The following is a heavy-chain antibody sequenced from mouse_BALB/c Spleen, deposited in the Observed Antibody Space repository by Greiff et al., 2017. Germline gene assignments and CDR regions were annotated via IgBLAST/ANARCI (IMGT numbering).Heavy chain of an antibody. CDR2: INPYNDGT. J-gene: IGHJ4*01. D-gene: IGHD2-14*01. CDR3: ARPGGRYDLYAMDY. CDR1: GYTFTSYV. Sequence: EVQLQQSGPELVKPGASVKMSCKASGYTFTSYVMHWVKQKPGQGLEWIGYINPYNDGTKYNEKFKGKATLTSDKSSSTAYMELSSLTSEDSAVYYCARPGGRYDLYAMDYWGQGTSVTVSS. V-gene: IGHV1-14*01.